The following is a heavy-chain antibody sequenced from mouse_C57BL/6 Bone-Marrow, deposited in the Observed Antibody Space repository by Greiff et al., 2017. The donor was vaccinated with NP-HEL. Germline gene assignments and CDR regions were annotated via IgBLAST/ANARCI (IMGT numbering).Heavy chain of an antibody. CDR3: ARGWDWYFDV. Sequence: DVHLVESGGGLVKPGGSLKLSCAASGFTFSSYAMSWVRQTPEKRLEWVATISDGGSYTYYPANVKGRFTISRDNAKNNLYLQMSHLKSEDTAMYYCARGWDWYFDVWGTGTTVTVSS. J-gene: IGHJ1*03. CDR2: ISDGGSYT. V-gene: IGHV5-4*01. CDR1: GFTFSSYA. D-gene: IGHD2-3*01.